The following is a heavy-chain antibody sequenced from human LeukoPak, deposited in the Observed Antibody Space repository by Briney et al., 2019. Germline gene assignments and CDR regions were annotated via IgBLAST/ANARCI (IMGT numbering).Heavy chain of an antibody. CDR1: GYTFTGYY. CDR3: AREPLLELWLPNFDY. J-gene: IGHJ4*02. V-gene: IGHV1-2*02. D-gene: IGHD5-18*01. Sequence: ASVKVSCKASGYTFTGYYMHWVRQAPGQGLEWMGWINPNSGGTNYAQKFQGRVTMTRDTSISTAYMELSRLRSDDTAVYYCAREPLLELWLPNFDYWGQGTLVTVSS. CDR2: INPNSGGT.